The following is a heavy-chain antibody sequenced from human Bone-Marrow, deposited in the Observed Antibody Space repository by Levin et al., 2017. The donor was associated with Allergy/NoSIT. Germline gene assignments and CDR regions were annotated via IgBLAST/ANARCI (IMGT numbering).Heavy chain of an antibody. V-gene: IGHV4-61*01. CDR3: ARDFDYYYYMDV. Sequence: PSQTLSLTCTVSGTSVSTGSNYWSWIRHSPGKGLEWIGSFDYSGIPKYNPSLRSRVTISVDTSKNQFSLTLNSVTAADTAMYYCARDFDYYYYMDVWGKGTAVTVSS. CDR1: GTSVSTGSNY. CDR2: FDYSGIP. J-gene: IGHJ6*03.